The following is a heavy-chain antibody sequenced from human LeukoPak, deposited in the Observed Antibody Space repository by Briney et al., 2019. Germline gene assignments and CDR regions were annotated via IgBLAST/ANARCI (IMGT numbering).Heavy chain of an antibody. J-gene: IGHJ4*02. D-gene: IGHD6-13*01. Sequence: PGRSLRLSCAASGFTFSSYAMHWVRQAPGKGLEWVAIISYDGSNKYYADSVKGRFTISRDNSKNTLYLQMNSLRAEDTAVYYCARVEVAVAAGVGDYWGQGTLVTVSS. V-gene: IGHV3-30-3*01. CDR1: GFTFSSYA. CDR3: ARVEVAVAAGVGDY. CDR2: ISYDGSNK.